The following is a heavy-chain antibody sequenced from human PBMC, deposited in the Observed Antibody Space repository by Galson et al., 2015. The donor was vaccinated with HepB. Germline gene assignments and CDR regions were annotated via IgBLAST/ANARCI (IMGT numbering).Heavy chain of an antibody. CDR1: GGTFSSYT. D-gene: IGHD3-10*01. V-gene: IGHV1-69*02. J-gene: IGHJ4*02. CDR2: IIPILGIA. CDR3: ARAGDITMVRGVITPGSSNFDY. Sequence: SVKVSCKASGGTFSSYTISWVRQAPGQGLEWMGRIIPILGIANYAQKFQGRVTITADKSTSTAYMELSSLRSEDTAVYYCARAGDITMVRGVITPGSSNFDYWGQGTLVTVSS.